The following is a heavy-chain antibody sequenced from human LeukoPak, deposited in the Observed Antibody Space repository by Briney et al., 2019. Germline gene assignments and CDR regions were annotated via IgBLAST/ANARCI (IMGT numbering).Heavy chain of an antibody. CDR2: IYPGDSDT. CDR1: GYSFTSFW. D-gene: IGHD5-24*01. Sequence: GESLKISCQGFGYSFTSFWIGWVRQMPGKGLEWMGIIYPGDSDTRYSPSFQGQVTISADKSISTAYLQWSSLKASDTAMYYCARHGPEKRPQDWGQGTLVTVSS. V-gene: IGHV5-51*01. CDR3: ARHGPEKRPQD. J-gene: IGHJ4*02.